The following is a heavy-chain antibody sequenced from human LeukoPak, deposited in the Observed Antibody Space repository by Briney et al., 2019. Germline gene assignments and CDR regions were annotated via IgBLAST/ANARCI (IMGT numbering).Heavy chain of an antibody. CDR1: GFTFSNYW. D-gene: IGHD5-18*01. CDR2: ISGSGGST. CDR3: AKDLEDTAMADY. V-gene: IGHV3-23*01. J-gene: IGHJ4*02. Sequence: GGSLRLSCAASGFTFSNYWMSWVRQAPGKGLEWVSAISGSGGSTYYADSVKGRFTISRDNSKNTLYLQMNSLRAEDTAVYYCAKDLEDTAMADYWGQGTLVTVSS.